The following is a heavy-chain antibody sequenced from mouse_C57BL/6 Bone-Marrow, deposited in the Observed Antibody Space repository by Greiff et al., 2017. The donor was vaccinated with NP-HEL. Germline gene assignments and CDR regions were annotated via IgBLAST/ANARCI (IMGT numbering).Heavy chain of an antibody. J-gene: IGHJ2*01. CDR3: AVLRRGY. CDR2: ISSGSSTI. CDR1: GFTFSDYG. Sequence: EVHLVESGGGLVKPGGSLKLSCAASGFTFSDYGMHWVRQAPEQGLAWVAYISSGSSTIYYADTVKGRFTISREYAKNTLFLHMTSLRSEDTAMYYCAVLRRGYWGQGTTLTVSS. V-gene: IGHV5-17*01. D-gene: IGHD2-4*01.